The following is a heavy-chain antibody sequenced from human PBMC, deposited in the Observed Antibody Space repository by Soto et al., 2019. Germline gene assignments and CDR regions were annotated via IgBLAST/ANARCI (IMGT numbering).Heavy chain of an antibody. V-gene: IGHV1-69*02. J-gene: IGHJ4*02. D-gene: IGHD1-20*01. Sequence: QVQLVQSGAEVKKPGSSVKVSCKAPGGTFSRYTINWERQAPGQGLEWMGRVVPKMWSINYIRKFQGRLTLTADKSTRTAFLELRSLRPARGGRESNWNDGNFEYWGQGTQVTVSS. CDR3: WNDGNFEY. CDR1: GGTFSRYT. CDR2: VVPKMWSI.